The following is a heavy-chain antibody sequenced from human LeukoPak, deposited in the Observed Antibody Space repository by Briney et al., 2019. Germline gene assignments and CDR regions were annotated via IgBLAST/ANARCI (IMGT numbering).Heavy chain of an antibody. Sequence: GGSLRLSCAASGFTFDDYAMHWVRQAPGKGLEWGSGISWNSGSIGYADSVKGRFTISRDNAKNSLYLQMNSLRAEDTALYYCAKDISYGGSDSSGYYAVDAFDIWGQGTMVTVSS. CDR3: AKDISYGGSDSSGYYAVDAFDI. D-gene: IGHD3-22*01. CDR2: ISWNSGSI. V-gene: IGHV3-9*01. J-gene: IGHJ3*02. CDR1: GFTFDDYA.